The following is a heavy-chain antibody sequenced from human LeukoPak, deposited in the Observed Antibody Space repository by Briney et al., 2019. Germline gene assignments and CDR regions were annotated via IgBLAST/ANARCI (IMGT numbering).Heavy chain of an antibody. CDR2: INHSGST. CDR3: ASVYGDGIDY. J-gene: IGHJ4*02. Sequence: KPSETLSLTCAVYGGSFSGYYWSWIRQPPGKGLEWTGEINHSGSTNYNPSLKSRVTISVDTSKNQFSLKLSSVTAADTAVYYCASVYGDGIDYWGQGTLVTVSS. D-gene: IGHD4-17*01. CDR1: GGSFSGYY. V-gene: IGHV4-34*01.